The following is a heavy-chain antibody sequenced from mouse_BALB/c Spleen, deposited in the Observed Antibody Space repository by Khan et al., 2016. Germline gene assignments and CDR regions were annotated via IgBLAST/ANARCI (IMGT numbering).Heavy chain of an antibody. J-gene: IGHJ2*01. D-gene: IGHD1-1*01. CDR3: ARDTTVVAKDYFDY. Sequence: EVQLQESGPGLVKPSQSLSLTCTVTGYSITSDYAWNWIRQFPGNKLEWMGYISYSGSTSSNPSLKSRISITRDTSKNQFFLQLNSVTTEDTATYYCARDTTVVAKDYFDYWGQGTTLTVSS. V-gene: IGHV3-2*02. CDR2: ISYSGST. CDR1: GYSITSDYA.